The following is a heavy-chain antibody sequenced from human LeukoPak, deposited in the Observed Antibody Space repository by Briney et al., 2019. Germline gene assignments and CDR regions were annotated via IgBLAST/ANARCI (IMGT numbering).Heavy chain of an antibody. Sequence: GGSLRLSCAASGFTFSSYAMHWVRQAPGKGLEYVSAIINNGGSTYYANSVKGRFTISRDNFKNTLYLQMGSLRAEDMAVYYCAREVTMVRGVMEGRWFDPWGQGTLVTVSS. V-gene: IGHV3-64*01. CDR1: GFTFSSYA. CDR2: IINNGGST. J-gene: IGHJ5*02. D-gene: IGHD3-10*01. CDR3: AREVTMVRGVMEGRWFDP.